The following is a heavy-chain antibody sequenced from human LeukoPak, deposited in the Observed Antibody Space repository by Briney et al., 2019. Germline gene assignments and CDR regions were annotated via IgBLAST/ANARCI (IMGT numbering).Heavy chain of an antibody. D-gene: IGHD5-12*01. Sequence: SGGSLRLSCKTSGFTFSSDAMHWIRQAPGKGLEWVALMWYDGDKKEYGDSVKGRFTISRDNSKNTLFLQMSSLRTEDTAVYYCASPYSGYDYNFDHWGQGTLVTVSS. CDR2: MWYDGDKK. V-gene: IGHV3-30*02. CDR1: GFTFSSDA. CDR3: ASPYSGYDYNFDH. J-gene: IGHJ4*02.